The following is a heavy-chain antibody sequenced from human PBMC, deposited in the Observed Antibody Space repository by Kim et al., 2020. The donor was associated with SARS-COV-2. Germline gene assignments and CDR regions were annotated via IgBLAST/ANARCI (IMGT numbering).Heavy chain of an antibody. V-gene: IGHV1-24*01. CDR1: GYTLTELS. Sequence: ASVKVSCKVSGYTLTELSMHWVRQAPGKGLEWMGGFDPEDGETIYAQKFQGRVTMTEDTSTDTAYMELSSLRSEDTAVYYCATDLFLWAAAGKVDYWGQGTLVTVSS. J-gene: IGHJ4*02. D-gene: IGHD6-13*01. CDR3: ATDLFLWAAAGKVDY. CDR2: FDPEDGET.